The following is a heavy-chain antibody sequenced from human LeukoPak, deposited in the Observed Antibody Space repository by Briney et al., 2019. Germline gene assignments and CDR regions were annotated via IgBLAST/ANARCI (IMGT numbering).Heavy chain of an antibody. CDR2: ISSSSSYI. V-gene: IGHV3-21*01. Sequence: GGSLRLSCAASGFTFSSYSMNWVRQAPGKGLEWVSSISSSSSYIYYADSVKGRFTISRDNAKNSLYLQMNSLRAEDTAVYYCARGVLGYCNGGSCYSNWFDPWGQGTLVTVSS. CDR3: ARGVLGYCNGGSCYSNWFDP. D-gene: IGHD2-15*01. J-gene: IGHJ5*02. CDR1: GFTFSSYS.